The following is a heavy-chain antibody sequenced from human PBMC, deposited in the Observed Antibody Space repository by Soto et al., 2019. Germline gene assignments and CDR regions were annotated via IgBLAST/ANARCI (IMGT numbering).Heavy chain of an antibody. Sequence: GGSLRLSCAASGFTFSSYGMHWVRQAPGKGLEWVAVISYDGSNKYYADSVKGRFTISRDNSKNTLYLQMNSLRAEDTAVYYCAKDGKWLVQNHFDYWGQGTLVTVSS. CDR1: GFTFSSYG. CDR3: AKDGKWLVQNHFDY. CDR2: ISYDGSNK. D-gene: IGHD6-19*01. V-gene: IGHV3-30*18. J-gene: IGHJ4*02.